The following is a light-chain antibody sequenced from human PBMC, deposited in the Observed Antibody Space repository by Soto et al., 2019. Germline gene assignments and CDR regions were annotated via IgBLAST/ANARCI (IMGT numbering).Light chain of an antibody. CDR2: DAS. CDR1: QSVSSY. J-gene: IGKJ4*01. Sequence: EIVLTQSPATLSLSPGERATLSCRASQSVSSYLAWYQQKPGQAPRLLIYDASNRATGIPARFSGSGSGTDFTLTISSLEPEDFAVYYSQQRSDWPLTYGGGTKVAIK. V-gene: IGKV3-11*01. CDR3: QQRSDWPLT.